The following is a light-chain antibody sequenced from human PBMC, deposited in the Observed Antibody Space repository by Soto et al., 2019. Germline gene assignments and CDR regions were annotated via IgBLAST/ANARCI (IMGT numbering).Light chain of an antibody. Sequence: QSALPQPPSASGSPGQSVTISCTGTSSDVGGYNYVSWYQQHPGKAPKLMIYEVSKRPSGVPDRFSGSKSGNTASLTVSGLQAEDEADYYCSSYAGSAWVFGTGTKVPVL. CDR2: EVS. CDR3: SSYAGSAWV. V-gene: IGLV2-8*01. CDR1: SSDVGGYNY. J-gene: IGLJ1*01.